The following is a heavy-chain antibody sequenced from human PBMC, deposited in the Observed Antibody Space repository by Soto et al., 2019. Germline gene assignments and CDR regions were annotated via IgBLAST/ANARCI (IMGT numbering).Heavy chain of an antibody. CDR2: IIPIFGTA. CDR3: TRVRMAAMVTFGDSSGYGKGDY. CDR1: GGTFSSYA. Sequence: QVQLVQSGAEVKKPGSSVKVSCKASGGTFSSYAISWVRQAPGQGLEWMGGIIPIFGTANYAQKFQGRVTITADKSTSTAYMELSSLRPEDTAVYSCTRVRMAAMVTFGDSSGYGKGDYWGQGTLVTVSS. D-gene: IGHD3-22*01. J-gene: IGHJ4*02. V-gene: IGHV1-69*06.